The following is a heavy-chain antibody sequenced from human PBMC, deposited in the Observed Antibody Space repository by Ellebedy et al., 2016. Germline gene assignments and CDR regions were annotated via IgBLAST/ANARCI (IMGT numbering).Heavy chain of an antibody. D-gene: IGHD6-19*01. CDR2: IEHDGTER. V-gene: IGHV3-7*01. J-gene: IGHJ4*02. Sequence: GGSLRLXCAVSGLTSANYRMTWVRQSPGRGLEWVANIEHDGTERYYVDSVKGRFTVSRDNAKSSLYLQMNRLRNEDTAIYYCALLAVAARFDYWGQGVLVTVSA. CDR1: GLTSANYR. CDR3: ALLAVAARFDY.